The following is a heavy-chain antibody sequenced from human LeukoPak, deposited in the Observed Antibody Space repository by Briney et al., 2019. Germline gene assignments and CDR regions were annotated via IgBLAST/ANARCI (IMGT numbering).Heavy chain of an antibody. D-gene: IGHD6-19*01. V-gene: IGHV1-46*01. J-gene: IGHJ1*01. CDR2: INPSSGST. CDR1: GYTFTSLY. CDR3: ARDTASVWYSSGWYEYFQH. Sequence: ASVKVSCKASGYTFTSLYMHWVRQAPGQGLEWMEVINPSSGSTSNAQKFQGRVTMTRDTSTSTVYMELSSLRSEDTAVYYCARDTASVWYSSGWYEYFQHWGQGTLVTVSS.